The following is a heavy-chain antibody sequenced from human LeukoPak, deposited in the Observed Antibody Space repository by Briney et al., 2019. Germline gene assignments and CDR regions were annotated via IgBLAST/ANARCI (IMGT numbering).Heavy chain of an antibody. V-gene: IGHV4-34*01. Sequence: PSETLSLTCAVYGGSSSGYYWSWIRQPPGKGLVWIGEINHSGSTNYNPSLKSRVTISVDTSKNQFSLKLSSVTAADTAVYYCARDSSGWYSNFDYWGQGTLVTVSS. CDR3: ARDSSGWYSNFDY. CDR2: INHSGST. CDR1: GGSSSGYY. D-gene: IGHD6-19*01. J-gene: IGHJ4*02.